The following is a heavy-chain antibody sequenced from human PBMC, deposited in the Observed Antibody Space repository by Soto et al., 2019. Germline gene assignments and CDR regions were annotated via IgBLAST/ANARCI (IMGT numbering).Heavy chain of an antibody. CDR3: ARDDYTYGVY. CDR2: IGPYGNTI. CDR1: GFSFRDYF. D-gene: IGHD2-2*02. Sequence: GSLRLSCAASGFSFRDYFMSWIRQAPGKGLEWVSYIGPYGNTIYYADSVKGRFTISRDDATNSLCLHMHSLRTDDTAVYYCARDDYTYGVYWGQGTPVTVS. J-gene: IGHJ4*02. V-gene: IGHV3-11*01.